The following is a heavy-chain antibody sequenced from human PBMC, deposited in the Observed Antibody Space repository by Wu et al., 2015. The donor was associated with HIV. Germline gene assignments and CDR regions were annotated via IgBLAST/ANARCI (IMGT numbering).Heavy chain of an antibody. CDR1: GGTFSSYA. J-gene: IGHJ6*02. D-gene: IGHD3-22*01. Sequence: QVQLVQSGAEVKKPGSSVKVSCKASGGTFSSYAISWVRQAPGQGLEWMGGIIPIFGTANYAQKLQGRVTMTTDTSTSTAYMELRSLRSDDTAVYYCARAAYYYDSSGYYYLGSYGMDVWGQGTTVTVSS. V-gene: IGHV1-69*05. CDR3: ARAAYYYDSSGYYYLGSYGMDV. CDR2: IIPIFGTA.